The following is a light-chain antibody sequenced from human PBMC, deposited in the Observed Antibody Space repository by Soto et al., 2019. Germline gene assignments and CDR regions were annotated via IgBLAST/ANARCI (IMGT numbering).Light chain of an antibody. CDR3: QQYGSPPPT. CDR2: GAS. CDR1: QSVSSSF. J-gene: IGKJ5*01. V-gene: IGKV3-20*01. Sequence: IVLTQSPGTLSLSPGERATLSCRASQSVSSSFLAWYHQKPGQTPRLLIYGASSRATGIPDRFSGSGSGTDFTLTISRLEPEDFAVYYCQQYGSPPPTFGQGTRLEIK.